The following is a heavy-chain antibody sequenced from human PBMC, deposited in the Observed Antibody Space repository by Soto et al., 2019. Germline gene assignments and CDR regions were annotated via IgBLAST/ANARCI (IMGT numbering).Heavy chain of an antibody. Sequence: QLQLQESGPGLVKPSETLSLTCTVSGGSISSSSYYWGWIRQPPGKGLEWIGSIYYSGSTYYNPSLKSRVTISVDTSKNQFSLKLSSVTAADTAVYYCARHRSWYSSSWYATFDYWGQGTLVTVSS. D-gene: IGHD6-13*01. CDR1: GGSISSSSYY. CDR2: IYYSGST. V-gene: IGHV4-39*01. J-gene: IGHJ4*02. CDR3: ARHRSWYSSSWYATFDY.